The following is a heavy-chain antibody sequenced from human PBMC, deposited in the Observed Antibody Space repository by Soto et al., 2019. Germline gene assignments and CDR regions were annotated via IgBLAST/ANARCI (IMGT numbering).Heavy chain of an antibody. CDR2: IGTAGDT. CDR3: ARGQGVPAAMVPMVIGTDAFDI. J-gene: IGHJ3*02. V-gene: IGHV3-13*01. D-gene: IGHD2-2*01. Sequence: GGSLRLSCAASGFTFSSYDMHWVRQATGKGLEWVSAIGTAGDTYYPGSVKGRFTISRENAKNSLYLQMNSLRAGDTAVYYCARGQGVPAAMVPMVIGTDAFDIWGQGTMVTVSS. CDR1: GFTFSSYD.